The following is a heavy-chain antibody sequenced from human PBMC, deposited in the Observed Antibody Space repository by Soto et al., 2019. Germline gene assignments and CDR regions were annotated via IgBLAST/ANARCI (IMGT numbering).Heavy chain of an antibody. D-gene: IGHD6-19*01. CDR3: ARDRSADRFVQYFQP. Sequence: PGGSLRLSCAASGFIFTSYSMVWVRLAPGKGLEWVASISSGSDSIFYADSVKGRFTVSRDNAKNSLFLQMNNLRAEDTAVYFCARDRSADRFVQYFQPWGQGTQVTAPQ. CDR1: GFIFTSYS. J-gene: IGHJ1*01. CDR2: ISSGSDSI. V-gene: IGHV3-21*01.